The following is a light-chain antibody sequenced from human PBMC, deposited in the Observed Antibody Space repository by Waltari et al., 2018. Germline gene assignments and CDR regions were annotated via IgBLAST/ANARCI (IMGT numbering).Light chain of an antibody. J-gene: IGLJ2*01. CDR3: QSYDTNLVV. V-gene: IGLV1-40*01. Sequence: QSVLTQPPSVSGAPGQRVTIPCTGSSSNIGAGYDVHWYQQLPGTAPKLLIYGNNNRPSGVPDRFSGSKSGTSASLAITGLQAEDEANYYCQSYDTNLVVFGGGTKLTVL. CDR1: SSNIGAGYD. CDR2: GNN.